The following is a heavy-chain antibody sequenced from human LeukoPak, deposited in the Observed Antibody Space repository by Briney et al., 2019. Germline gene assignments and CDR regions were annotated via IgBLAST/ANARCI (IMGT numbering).Heavy chain of an antibody. CDR3: AKGGVRGSGSYYRPFVY. CDR2: ISGSGGST. V-gene: IGHV3-23*01. Sequence: PGGSLRLSCAASGFTFSSYAMSWVRQAPGKGLEWVSAISGSGGSTYYADSVKGRFTISRDNSKNTLYLQMNSLGDEHTAVYYCAKGGVRGSGSYYRPFVYWGQGTLVTVSS. J-gene: IGHJ4*02. D-gene: IGHD3-10*01. CDR1: GFTFSSYA.